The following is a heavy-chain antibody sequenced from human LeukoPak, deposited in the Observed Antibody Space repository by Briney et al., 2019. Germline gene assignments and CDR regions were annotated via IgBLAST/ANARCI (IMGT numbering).Heavy chain of an antibody. CDR2: ISHSGST. D-gene: IGHD5-12*01. Sequence: ASETLSLSCAVYGGSFSGYFWTWIRQAPGKGLEWIGEISHSGSTTYSPSLKSRVSLSLDTSQKQFSLKLKSLTVADTAVYYCARVEWRGVSGYIQHWGPGALVTVSA. V-gene: IGHV4-34*01. CDR1: GGSFSGYF. J-gene: IGHJ1*01. CDR3: ARVEWRGVSGYIQH.